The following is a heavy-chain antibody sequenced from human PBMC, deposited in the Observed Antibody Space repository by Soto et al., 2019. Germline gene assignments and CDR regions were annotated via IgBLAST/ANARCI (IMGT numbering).Heavy chain of an antibody. CDR2: IYPGDSDT. D-gene: IGHD3-3*01. V-gene: IGHV5-51*01. J-gene: IGHJ6*02. CDR1: GYSFTSYW. Sequence: PGESLKISCKGSGYSFTSYWIGCVRQMPGKGLEWMGIIYPGDSDTRYSPSFQGQVTISADKSISTAYLQWSSLKASDTAMYYCARRPYDFWSGYYDYYYGMDVWGQGTTVTVSS. CDR3: ARRPYDFWSGYYDYYYGMDV.